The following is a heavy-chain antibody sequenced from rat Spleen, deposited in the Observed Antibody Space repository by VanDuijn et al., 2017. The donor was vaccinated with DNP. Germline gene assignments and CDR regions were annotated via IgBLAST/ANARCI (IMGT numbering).Heavy chain of an antibody. CDR2: IMDDGSGT. CDR1: GFSFSDYT. CDR3: ARHPILRVSMDA. J-gene: IGHJ4*01. V-gene: IGHV5S10*01. D-gene: IGHD1-7*01. Sequence: EVQLVESGGGLVQPGTSLKLSCAASGFSFSDYTMAWVRQSPKKGLEWVGNIMDDGSGTYYRDSVKGRFTISRDNAKSTLYLKMDSLRSEDTATYYCARHPILRVSMDAWGQGTSVTVSS.